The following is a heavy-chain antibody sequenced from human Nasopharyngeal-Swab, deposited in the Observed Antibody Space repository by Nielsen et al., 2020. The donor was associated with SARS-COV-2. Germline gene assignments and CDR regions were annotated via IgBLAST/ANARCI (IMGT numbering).Heavy chain of an antibody. CDR3: AKGGRTVTTEVSYYYYNMDV. J-gene: IGHJ6*03. CDR1: GFTFSSYG. D-gene: IGHD4-17*01. Sequence: GGSLRLSCAASGFTFSSYGMHWVRQAPGKGLEWVAVISYDGSNKYYADSVKGRFTISRDNSKNTLYLQMNSLRAEDTAVYYCAKGGRTVTTEVSYYYYNMDVWGKGTTVTVSS. CDR2: ISYDGSNK. V-gene: IGHV3-30*18.